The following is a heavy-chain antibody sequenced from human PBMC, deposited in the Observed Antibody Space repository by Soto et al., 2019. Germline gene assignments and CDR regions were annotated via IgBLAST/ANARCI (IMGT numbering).Heavy chain of an antibody. D-gene: IGHD1-26*01. V-gene: IGHV1-58*01. CDR2: IVVGSGNT. CDR1: GFTFTNSA. J-gene: IGHJ3*02. CDR3: AAGVGATTSKGLDAFDI. Sequence: ASVKVSCKASGFTFTNSAVQWVRQARGQRLEWIGWIVVGSGNTNYAQKFQERVTITRDMSTSTAYMELSSLRSEDTAVYYCAAGVGATTSKGLDAFDIWGQGTMVTVSS.